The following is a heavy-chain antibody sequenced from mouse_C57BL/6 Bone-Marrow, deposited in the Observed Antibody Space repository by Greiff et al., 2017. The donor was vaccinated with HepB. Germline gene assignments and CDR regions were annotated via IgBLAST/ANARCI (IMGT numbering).Heavy chain of an antibody. CDR3: ARAWYFDV. V-gene: IGHV3-6*01. CDR2: ISYDGSN. J-gene: IGHJ1*03. CDR1: GYSITSCYY. Sequence: EVQLQQSGPGLVKPSQSLSLTCSVTGYSITSCYYWNWIRQFPGNKLECMGYISYDGSNNYNPTLKKRISITRDTSKNQFFLKLKSVTTEDTATYYGARAWYFDVWGTGTTVTVSS.